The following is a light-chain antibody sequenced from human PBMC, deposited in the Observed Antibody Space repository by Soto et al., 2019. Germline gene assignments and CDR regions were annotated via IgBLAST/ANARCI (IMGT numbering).Light chain of an antibody. V-gene: IGLV1-44*01. CDR2: STN. CDR1: SSNLETHT. CDR3: AAWDDSRNGPV. J-gene: IGLJ2*01. Sequence: QSVLTQPPSASETPGQRVTISCSGSSSNLETHTVNWYQQVPGTAPKLLISSTNQRPSGVPDRFSGSKSGTSASLAISGLQSDDEADYYCAAWDDSRNGPVFGGGTKLTVL.